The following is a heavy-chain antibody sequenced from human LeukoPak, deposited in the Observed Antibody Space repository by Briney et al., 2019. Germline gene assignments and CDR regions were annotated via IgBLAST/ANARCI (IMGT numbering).Heavy chain of an antibody. V-gene: IGHV3-48*04. J-gene: IGHJ5*02. CDR1: GFTFSSYS. CDR2: ISSSGSTI. D-gene: IGHD3-9*01. Sequence: GGSLRLSCAASGFTFSSYSMNWVRQAPGKGLEWVSYISSSGSTIYYADSVKGRFTISRDNAKNSLYLQMNSLRAEDTAVYYCARRPDYDILTGYPHSFDPWGQGTLVTVSS. CDR3: ARRPDYDILTGYPHSFDP.